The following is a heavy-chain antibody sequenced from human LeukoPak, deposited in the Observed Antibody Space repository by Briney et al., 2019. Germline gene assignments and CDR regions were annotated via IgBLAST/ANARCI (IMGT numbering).Heavy chain of an antibody. CDR2: IIPIFGTA. CDR1: GGTFSSYA. V-gene: IGHV1-69*13. Sequence: GASVKVSCKASGGTFSSYAISWVRQAPGQGLEWMGGIIPIFGTANYAQKFQGRVTITADESTSTAYMELSSLRSEDTAVYYCAGAGWKSSSAWSDPWGQGTLVTVSS. J-gene: IGHJ5*02. CDR3: AGAGWKSSSAWSDP. D-gene: IGHD6-13*01.